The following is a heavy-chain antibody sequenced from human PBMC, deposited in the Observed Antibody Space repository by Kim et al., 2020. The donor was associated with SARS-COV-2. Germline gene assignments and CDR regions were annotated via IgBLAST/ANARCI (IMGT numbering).Heavy chain of an antibody. V-gene: IGHV4-34*01. D-gene: IGHD3-16*02. CDR1: GGSFSGYY. J-gene: IGHJ3*02. Sequence: SETLSLTCAVYGGSFSGYYWSWIRQPPGKGLEWIGEINHSGSTNYNPSLKSRVTISVDTSKNQFSLKLSSVTAADTAVYYCARGPSSYDYVWGSYRYPIYAFDIWGQGTMVTVSS. CDR2: INHSGST. CDR3: ARGPSSYDYVWGSYRYPIYAFDI.